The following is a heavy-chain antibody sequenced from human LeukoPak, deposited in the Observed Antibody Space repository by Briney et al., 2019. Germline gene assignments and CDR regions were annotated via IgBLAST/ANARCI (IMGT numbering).Heavy chain of an antibody. J-gene: IGHJ4*02. D-gene: IGHD2-15*01. Sequence: PSETLSLTCTVSGGSISSRSYYWGWIRQPPGKGLEWIGSIYYSGSTYYNPSLESRVTISVDTSRNQFSLRLSFVTAADTAVYYCARPLAAHSALFDDWGQGTLVTVSS. V-gene: IGHV4-39*01. CDR3: ARPLAAHSALFDD. CDR1: GGSISSRSYY. CDR2: IYYSGST.